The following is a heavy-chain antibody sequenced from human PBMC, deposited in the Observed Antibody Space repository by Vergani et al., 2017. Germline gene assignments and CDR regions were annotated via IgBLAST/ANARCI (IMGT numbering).Heavy chain of an antibody. CDR2: ISGSGVNT. J-gene: IGHJ6*02. D-gene: IGHD2-21*01. CDR1: GFTFSSYA. CDR3: AKSRDPNCKGGNCYSYYYGLDL. V-gene: IGHV3-23*01. Sequence: EVQLFESGGNLIQPGGSLRLSCGASGFTFSSYAMPWVRLAPGKGLQWVSAISGSGVNTFYTDSVKGRFTISRDNSKDTLYLQMNSLRVEDTAIYYCAKSRDPNCKGGNCYSYYYGLDLWGQGTTVTVSS.